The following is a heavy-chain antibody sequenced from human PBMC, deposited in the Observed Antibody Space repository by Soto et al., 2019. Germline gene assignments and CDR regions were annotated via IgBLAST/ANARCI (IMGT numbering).Heavy chain of an antibody. V-gene: IGHV3-11*06. D-gene: IGHD3-3*01. CDR1: LFTFSDCY. CDR2: IYSSTLYT. Sequence: LRHSCSSSLFTFSDCYMSWIRQAPGQGLEWVSYIYSSTLYTKYSDSVKGRFTISRDNAKNSVFLQMNSLRADDTAVYYCVRAGFDFWSGSYHGVSHXGGQGTKVTVSX. CDR3: VRAGFDFWSGSYHGVSHX. J-gene: IGHJ4*02.